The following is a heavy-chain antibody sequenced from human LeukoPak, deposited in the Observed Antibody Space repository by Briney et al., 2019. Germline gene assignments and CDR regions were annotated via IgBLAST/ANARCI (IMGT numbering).Heavy chain of an antibody. V-gene: IGHV3-74*01. CDR1: GFTFSSYW. Sequence: GGSLRLSCAASGFTFSSYWMHWVRQAPGKGLVWVSRINSDGSSTSYADSVKGRFTISRDNAKNTLYLQMNSLRAEDTAVYYCAREFPDILTGYFDYWGQGTLVTVSS. D-gene: IGHD3-9*01. J-gene: IGHJ4*02. CDR2: INSDGSST. CDR3: AREFPDILTGYFDY.